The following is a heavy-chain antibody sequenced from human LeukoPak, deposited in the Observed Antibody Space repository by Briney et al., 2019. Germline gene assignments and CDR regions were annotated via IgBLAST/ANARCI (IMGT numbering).Heavy chain of an antibody. J-gene: IGHJ4*02. V-gene: IGHV4-39*01. D-gene: IGHD6-13*01. Sequence: SETLSLTCTVSGGSISSSSYYWGWIRQPPGKGLEWIGNIYYSGNTYYNPSLKSRVTLSVDTSKNQFSLKLSSVTAADTAVYYCARHGYSSSWYRIDYWGQGTLVTVSS. CDR3: ARHGYSSSWYRIDY. CDR1: GGSISSSSYY. CDR2: IYYSGNT.